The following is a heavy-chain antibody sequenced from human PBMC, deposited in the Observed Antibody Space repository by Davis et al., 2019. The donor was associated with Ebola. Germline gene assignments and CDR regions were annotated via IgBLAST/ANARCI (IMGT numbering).Heavy chain of an antibody. J-gene: IGHJ6*02. CDR2: IYPDDSDT. Sequence: PGGSLRPSCKGSGYSFTSYWIGGVRQMPGKGLEWMGIIYPDDSDTRYSPSFQGQVTISADKSISTAYLQWSSRKASDTAMYYCARPSSSSYYYYAMDIWGQGTTVTVSS. D-gene: IGHD6-6*01. CDR3: ARPSSSSYYYYAMDI. CDR1: GYSFTSYW. V-gene: IGHV5-51*01.